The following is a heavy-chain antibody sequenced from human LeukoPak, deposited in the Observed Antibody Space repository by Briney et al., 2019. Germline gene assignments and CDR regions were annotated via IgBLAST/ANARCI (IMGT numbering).Heavy chain of an antibody. Sequence: SPSQTLSLTCTVSGGSISSGDYYWSSIRQPPGKGLEWIGYIYYSGSTYYNPSLKSRVTISVDTSKNQFSLKLSSVTAADTAVYYCARDHYYDSSGRYWYFDLWGRGTLVTVSS. CDR3: ARDHYYDSSGRYWYFDL. J-gene: IGHJ2*01. V-gene: IGHV4-30-4*01. CDR2: IYYSGST. D-gene: IGHD3-22*01. CDR1: GGSISSGDYY.